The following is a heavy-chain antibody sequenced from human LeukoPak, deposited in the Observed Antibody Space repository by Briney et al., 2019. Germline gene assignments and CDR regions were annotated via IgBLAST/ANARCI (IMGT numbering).Heavy chain of an antibody. V-gene: IGHV4-31*03. J-gene: IGHJ4*02. CDR1: GGSISSGGYY. D-gene: IGHD3-22*01. CDR3: ARNYYDTRGFYHVGGPDY. Sequence: SETLSLTCTVSGGSISSGGYYWSWIRQHPGKGLEWIGYIYYSGSTYYNPSLKSRVTISVDTSKNQFSLKLSSVTAADTAVYYCARNYYDTRGFYHVGGPDYWGQGTLVTVSS. CDR2: IYYSGST.